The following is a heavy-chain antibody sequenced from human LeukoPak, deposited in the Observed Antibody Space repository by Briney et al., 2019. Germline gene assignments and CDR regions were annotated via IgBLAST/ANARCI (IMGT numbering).Heavy chain of an antibody. Sequence: PSETLSLTCTISGYSISSGYYWGWIRQPPGKGLEWIGSIYHSGSTYYNPSLKSRVTISVDTSKNQFPLKLSSVPAADTAVYYCARVVTGTTSNWFDPWGQGTVVTLS. CDR1: GYSISSGYY. V-gene: IGHV4-38-2*02. CDR3: ARVVTGTTSNWFDP. CDR2: IYHSGST. J-gene: IGHJ5*02. D-gene: IGHD1-7*01.